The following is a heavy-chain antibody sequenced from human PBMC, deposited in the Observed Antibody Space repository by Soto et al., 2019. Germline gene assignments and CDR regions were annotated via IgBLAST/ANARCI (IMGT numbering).Heavy chain of an antibody. J-gene: IGHJ4*02. CDR3: ARVLSSNWVDKNYDY. Sequence: ASVKVSCKASGYSFTNYAMHWVRQAPGQRLEWMGWINTGDGNTQYSQKFLGRVTITRDTSAMTAHMELTSLRSEDTAVYYCARVLSSNWVDKNYDYWGQ. D-gene: IGHD7-27*01. CDR1: GYSFTNYA. V-gene: IGHV1-3*04. CDR2: INTGDGNT.